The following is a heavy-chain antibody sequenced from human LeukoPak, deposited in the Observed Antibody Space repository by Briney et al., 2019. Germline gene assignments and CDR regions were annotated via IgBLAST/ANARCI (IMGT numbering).Heavy chain of an antibody. J-gene: IGHJ6*02. D-gene: IGHD2-15*01. CDR1: GFTFSSYG. CDR3: AKGVGCSGGTCYSGHGMDV. CDR2: IRYDGSNK. V-gene: IGHV3-30*02. Sequence: PGGSLRLSCAASGFTFSSYGMHWVRQAPGKGLEWVAFIRYDGSNKYYADSVKGRFTIFRDNSKNTLYLQMNSLRAEDTAVYYCAKGVGCSGGTCYSGHGMDVWGQGTTVTVSS.